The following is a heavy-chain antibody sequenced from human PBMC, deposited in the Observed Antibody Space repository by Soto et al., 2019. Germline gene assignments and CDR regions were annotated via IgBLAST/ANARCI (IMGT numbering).Heavy chain of an antibody. D-gene: IGHD6-19*01. J-gene: IGHJ2*01. CDR1: GFTFSSYW. V-gene: IGHV3-74*01. Sequence: GGSLRLSCAASGFTFSSYWMHWVRQAPGKGLVWVSRINSDGSSTSYADSVKGRFTISRDNAKNTLYLQMNSLRAEDTAVYYCARGSVHVAVAGIFHWYFDLWGRGTLVTVSS. CDR3: ARGSVHVAVAGIFHWYFDL. CDR2: INSDGSST.